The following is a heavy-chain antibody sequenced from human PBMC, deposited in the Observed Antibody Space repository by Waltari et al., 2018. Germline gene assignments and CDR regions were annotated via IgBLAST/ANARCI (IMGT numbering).Heavy chain of an antibody. CDR1: GFTFSNYA. V-gene: IGHV3-23*01. D-gene: IGHD3-10*01. CDR3: AKAALDYYGSGAYFDH. Sequence: EVQLLQSGGGLVQPGGSLVLSCAASGFTFSNYAMAWVRQTPGKGLEWVSGISISGTYYADSVKGRLTLSRDNSKDTLDLQMNSLRADDTAVYYCAKAALDYYGSGAYFDHWGQGALVTVSS. CDR2: ISISGT. J-gene: IGHJ4*02.